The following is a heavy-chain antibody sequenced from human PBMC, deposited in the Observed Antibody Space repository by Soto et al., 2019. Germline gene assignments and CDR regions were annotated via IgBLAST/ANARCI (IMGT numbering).Heavy chain of an antibody. Sequence: SDPLSLPCTHSGSSISSYYWSRIRQPPGKGLEWIGYIYYSGSTNYNPSLKSRVTISVDTSKNQFSLKLSSVTAADTAVYYCARGSLAAARTLNWFAPWGQGTLVTVS. V-gene: IGHV4-59*08. J-gene: IGHJ5*02. CDR3: ARGSLAAARTLNWFAP. D-gene: IGHD6-13*01. CDR1: GSSISSYY. CDR2: IYYSGST.